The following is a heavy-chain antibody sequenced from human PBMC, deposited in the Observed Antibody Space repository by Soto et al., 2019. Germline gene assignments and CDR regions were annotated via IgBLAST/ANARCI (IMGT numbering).Heavy chain of an antibody. Sequence: SVKVSCKASGGTFSSYAIILVRQAPGQGLEWMGGIIPIFGTANYAQKFQGRVTFTADESTGTAYMELGSLSSEDTAVYYCASRPYSSGYSLDYWGQGTLVTVSS. CDR3: ASRPYSSGYSLDY. D-gene: IGHD3-22*01. J-gene: IGHJ4*02. CDR2: IIPIFGTA. CDR1: GGTFSSYA. V-gene: IGHV1-69*13.